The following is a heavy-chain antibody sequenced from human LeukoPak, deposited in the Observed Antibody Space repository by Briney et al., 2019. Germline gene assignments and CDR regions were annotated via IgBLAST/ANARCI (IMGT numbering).Heavy chain of an antibody. Sequence: GGSLRLSCTASGFTFGDDAMSWFRQAPGKGLEWVGFIRSKAYGGTTEYAASVKGRFTISRDDSKSIAYLQMNSLKTEDTAVYYCTRGPSYVDYWGQGTLVTVSS. CDR2: IRSKAYGGTT. CDR3: TRGPSYVDY. J-gene: IGHJ4*02. D-gene: IGHD5-18*01. V-gene: IGHV3-49*03. CDR1: GFTFGDDA.